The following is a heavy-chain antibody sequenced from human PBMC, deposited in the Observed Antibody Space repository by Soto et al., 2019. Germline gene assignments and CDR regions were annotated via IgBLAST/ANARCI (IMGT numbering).Heavy chain of an antibody. CDR2: IYYSGST. V-gene: IGHV4-39*01. Sequence: SEMLSLTCTVSGGSISSSSYYWGWIRQPPGKGLEWIGSIYYSGSTYYNPSLKSRVTISVDTSKNQFSLKLSSVTAADTAVYYCASAQGGHYYMDVWGKGTTVTVSS. CDR1: GGSISSSSYY. D-gene: IGHD3-16*01. J-gene: IGHJ6*03. CDR3: ASAQGGHYYMDV.